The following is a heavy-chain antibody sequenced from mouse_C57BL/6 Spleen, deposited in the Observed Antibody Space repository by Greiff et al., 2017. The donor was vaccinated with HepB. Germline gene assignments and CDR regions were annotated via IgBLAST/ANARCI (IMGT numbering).Heavy chain of an antibody. J-gene: IGHJ2*01. Sequence: QVQLQQSGAELVRPGTSVKVSCKASGYAFTNYLIEWVKQRPGQGLEWIGVINPGSGGTNYNEKFKGKATLTADKSSSTAYMQLSSLTSEDSAVYFCARGTTVVAPYFDYWGQGTTLTVSS. CDR3: ARGTTVVAPYFDY. D-gene: IGHD1-1*01. CDR1: GYAFTNYL. CDR2: INPGSGGT. V-gene: IGHV1-54*01.